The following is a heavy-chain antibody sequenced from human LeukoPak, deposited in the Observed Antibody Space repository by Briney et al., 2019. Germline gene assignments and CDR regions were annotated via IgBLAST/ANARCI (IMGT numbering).Heavy chain of an antibody. CDR1: GFTFSSYD. V-gene: IGHV3-13*01. D-gene: IGHD5-18*01. CDR2: IGTAGDT. CDR3: ARGYGLRYYYYGMDV. Sequence: GGSLRLSCAASGFTFSSYDMHWVRQATGKGLEWVSAIGTAGDTYYPGSVKGRFTISRENAKNSSYLQMNSLRAGDTAVYYCARGYGLRYYYYGMDVWGQGTTVTVSS. J-gene: IGHJ6*02.